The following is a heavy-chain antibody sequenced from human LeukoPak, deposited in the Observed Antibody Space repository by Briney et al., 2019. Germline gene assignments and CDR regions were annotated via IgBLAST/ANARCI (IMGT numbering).Heavy chain of an antibody. CDR2: FDPEDGET. D-gene: IGHD6-19*01. V-gene: IGHV1-24*01. CDR3: ATDGWAAVAVDYYYGMDV. J-gene: IGHJ6*02. Sequence: GASVKVSCKVSGYTLTELSMHWVRQAPGKGLEWMGGFDPEDGETIYAQKFQGRVTMTEDTSTDTAYMELSSLRSEDTAVYYCATDGWAAVAVDYYYGMDVWGQGTTVTVSS. CDR1: GYTLTELS.